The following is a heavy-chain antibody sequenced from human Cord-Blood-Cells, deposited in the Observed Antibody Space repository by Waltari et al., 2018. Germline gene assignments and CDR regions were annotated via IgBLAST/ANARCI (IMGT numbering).Heavy chain of an antibody. Sequence: QVQLVESGGGVVQPGRSLRLSCAASGFPFRPYGMHWVRQAPGKGLEWVAVIWYDGSNKYYADSVKGRFTISRDNSKNTLYLQMNSLRAEDTAVYYCARELDWGSAWYFDLWGRGTLVTVSS. D-gene: IGHD7-27*01. V-gene: IGHV3-33*01. CDR1: GFPFRPYG. CDR3: ARELDWGSAWYFDL. CDR2: IWYDGSNK. J-gene: IGHJ2*01.